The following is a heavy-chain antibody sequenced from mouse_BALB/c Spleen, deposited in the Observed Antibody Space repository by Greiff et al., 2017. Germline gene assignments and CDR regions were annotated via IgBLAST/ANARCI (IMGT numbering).Heavy chain of an antibody. J-gene: IGHJ4*01. CDR2: IRNKANGYTT. CDR1: GFTFTDYY. CDR3: ARDIDYYGSSYYAMDY. D-gene: IGHD1-1*01. V-gene: IGHV7-3*02. Sequence: EVQRVESGGGLVQPGGSLRLSCATSGFTFTDYYMSWVRQPPGKALEWLGFIRNKANGYTTEYSASVKGQFTISRDNSQSILYLQMNTLRAEDSATYYCARDIDYYGSSYYAMDYWGQGTSVTVSS.